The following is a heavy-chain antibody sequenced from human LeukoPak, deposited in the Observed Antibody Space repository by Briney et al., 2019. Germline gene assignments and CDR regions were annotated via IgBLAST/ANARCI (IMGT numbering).Heavy chain of an antibody. V-gene: IGHV1-69*01. CDR1: GGTFSSYA. J-gene: IGHJ4*02. D-gene: IGHD2-15*01. CDR3: ARLTFRYCSGGSCSQFDY. Sequence: SVKVSCKASGGTFSSYAISWVRQAPGQGLKWMGGIIPIFGTANYAQKFQGRVTITADESTSTAYMELSSLRSEDTAVYYCARLTFRYCSGGSCSQFDYWGQGPLVTVSS. CDR2: IIPIFGTA.